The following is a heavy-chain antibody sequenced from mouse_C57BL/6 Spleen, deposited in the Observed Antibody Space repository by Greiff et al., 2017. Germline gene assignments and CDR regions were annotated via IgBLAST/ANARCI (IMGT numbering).Heavy chain of an antibody. CDR1: GYSFTDYN. CDR3: ARGHGYGRQAMDY. V-gene: IGHV1-39*01. Sequence: VQLKESGPELVKPGASVKISCKASGYSFTDYNMNWVKQSNGKSLEWIGVINPNYGTTSYNQKFKGKATLTVDQSSSTAYMQLNSLTSEDSAVYYCARGHGYGRQAMDYWGQGTSVTVSS. D-gene: IGHD1-1*01. CDR2: INPNYGTT. J-gene: IGHJ4*01.